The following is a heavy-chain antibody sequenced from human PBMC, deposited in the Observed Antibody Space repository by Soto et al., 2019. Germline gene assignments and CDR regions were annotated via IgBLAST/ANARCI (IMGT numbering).Heavy chain of an antibody. CDR2: ISGSGGST. CDR1: GFTFSSYA. CDR3: AKLVVPAAIAGDAFDI. D-gene: IGHD2-2*02. Sequence: XVSLRLSCAASGFTFSSYAMSWVRQAPGKGLEWVSAISGSGGSTYYADSVKGRFTISRDNSKNTLYLQMNSLRAEDTAVYYCAKLVVPAAIAGDAFDIWGQGTMVTVSS. V-gene: IGHV3-23*01. J-gene: IGHJ3*02.